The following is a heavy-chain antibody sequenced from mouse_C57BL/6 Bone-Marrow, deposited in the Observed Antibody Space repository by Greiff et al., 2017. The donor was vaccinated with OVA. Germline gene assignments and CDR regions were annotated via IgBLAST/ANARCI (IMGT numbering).Heavy chain of an antibody. CDR2: IDPENGDT. J-gene: IGHJ3*01. V-gene: IGHV14-4*01. CDR1: GFNIKDDY. Sequence: EVKLMESGAELVRPGASVKLSCTASGFNIKDDYMHWVKQRPEQGLAWIGWIDPENGDTEYASKFQGKATITADTSSNTAYLHLSSLASEYTAVYYCTTCSSWFAYWGQGTLVTVSA. D-gene: IGHD1-1*01. CDR3: TTCSSWFAY.